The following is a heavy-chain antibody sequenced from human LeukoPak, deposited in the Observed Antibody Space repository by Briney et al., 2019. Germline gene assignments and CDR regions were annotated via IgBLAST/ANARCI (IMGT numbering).Heavy chain of an antibody. CDR3: ARGGGLDV. D-gene: IGHD3-16*01. CDR2: INHNGNVN. J-gene: IGHJ6*02. CDR1: GFIFKSYS. V-gene: IGHV3-7*03. Sequence: GGSLRLPCAASGFIFKSYSMNWARQAPGKGLEWVASINHNGNVNYYVDSVKGRFTISRDNAKNSLYLQMSNLRAEDTAVYFCARGGGLDVWGQGATVTVSS.